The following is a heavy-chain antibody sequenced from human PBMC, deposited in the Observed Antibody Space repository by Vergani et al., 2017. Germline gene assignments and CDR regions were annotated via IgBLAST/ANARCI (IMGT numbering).Heavy chain of an antibody. D-gene: IGHD6-6*01. CDR1: GGSFNTSY. Sequence: QVQLEESGPGLVKPSETLSLTCTVSGGSFNTSYWSWIRQSPGKGLELIGYIYSTGSTNYNPSLNSRVTMSVDTSKNQFSLKLSSETAADTAVYYCAREYSSSVGFLAYWGQGTLVTVSS. CDR3: AREYSSSVGFLAY. J-gene: IGHJ4*03. CDR2: IYSTGST. V-gene: IGHV4-59*12.